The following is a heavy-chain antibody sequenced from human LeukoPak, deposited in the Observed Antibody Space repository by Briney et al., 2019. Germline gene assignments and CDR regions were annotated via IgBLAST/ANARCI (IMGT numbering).Heavy chain of an antibody. V-gene: IGHV3-30*19. Sequence: GGSLRLSCAASGFTFNCCGMYWVRQAPGKGLEWVAIISYDGTKKYYADSVKGRLTISRDNSKSTVYLQMNSLRVEDTAVYYCVRDGVAYWGQGALVTVSS. CDR2: ISYDGTKK. D-gene: IGHD2-15*01. J-gene: IGHJ4*02. CDR1: GFTFNCCG. CDR3: VRDGVAY.